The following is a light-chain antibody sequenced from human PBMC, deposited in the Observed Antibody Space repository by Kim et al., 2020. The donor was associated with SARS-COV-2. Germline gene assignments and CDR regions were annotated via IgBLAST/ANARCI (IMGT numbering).Light chain of an antibody. CDR1: QRVSSY. V-gene: IGKV1-8*01. CDR2: AAS. CDR3: QQYYSYPRT. J-gene: IGKJ4*01. Sequence: AIGITQSPSSLSASTGDRVTITCRASQRVSSYLAWYQQKPGKAPNLLIYAASTLQSGVPSRFSGSGSGTDFTLTISCLQSEDFATYYCQQYYSYPRTFGGGTKVEIK.